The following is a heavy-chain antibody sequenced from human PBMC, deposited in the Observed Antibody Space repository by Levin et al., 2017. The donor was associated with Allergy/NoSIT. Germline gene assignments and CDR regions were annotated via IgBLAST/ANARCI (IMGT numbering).Heavy chain of an antibody. CDR3: AAYDSSGDYFDY. V-gene: IGHV4-59*01. J-gene: IGHJ4*02. CDR2: IYYSGST. Sequence: PSETLSLTCTVSGGSISSYYWSWIRQPPGKGLEWIGYIYYSGSTIYNPSLKSRVTISVDTSKNQFSLKLSSVTAADTALYYCAAYDSSGDYFDYWGQGTLVTVSS. CDR1: GGSISSYY. D-gene: IGHD3-22*01.